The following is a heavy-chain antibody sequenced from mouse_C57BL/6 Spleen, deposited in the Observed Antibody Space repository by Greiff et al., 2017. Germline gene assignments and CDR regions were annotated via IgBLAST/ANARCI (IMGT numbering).Heavy chain of an antibody. J-gene: IGHJ4*01. Sequence: EVQLQHSGPELVKPGASVKISCKASGYSFTDYNMNWVKQSNGKSLEWIGVINPNYGTTSYNQKFKGKATLTVDQSSSTAYMQLNSLTSEDSAVYYCALNYYGSSYGAMDYWGQGTSVTVSS. CDR1: GYSFTDYN. D-gene: IGHD1-1*01. CDR2: INPNYGTT. V-gene: IGHV1-39*01. CDR3: ALNYYGSSYGAMDY.